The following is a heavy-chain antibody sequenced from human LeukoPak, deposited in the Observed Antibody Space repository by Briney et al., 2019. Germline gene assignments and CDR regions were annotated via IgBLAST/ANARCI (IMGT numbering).Heavy chain of an antibody. V-gene: IGHV4-4*07. D-gene: IGHD4-17*01. CDR3: ARVGDYGDYVDY. CDR2: IYTSGST. Sequence: SETLSLTCTVSGGSISSYYWSWLRQPAGKGLEWIGRIYTSGSTNYNPSLKSRVTMSVGTSKNQFSLKLSSVTAADTAVYYCARVGDYGDYVDYWGQGTLVTVSS. J-gene: IGHJ4*02. CDR1: GGSISSYY.